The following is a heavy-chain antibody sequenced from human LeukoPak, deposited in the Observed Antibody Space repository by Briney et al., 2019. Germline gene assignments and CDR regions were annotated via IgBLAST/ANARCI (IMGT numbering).Heavy chain of an antibody. D-gene: IGHD3-22*01. J-gene: IGHJ4*02. CDR3: ASQHSSGYPNSFKD. CDR1: GGSISSSNW. V-gene: IGHV4-4*02. Sequence: SETLSLTCAVSGGSISSSNWRSWVRQPPGKGLEWIGEIYHSGSTNYNPSLKSRVTISVDKSKNQFSLKLSSVTAADTAVYYCASQHSSGYPNSFKDWGQGTLVTVSS. CDR2: IYHSGST.